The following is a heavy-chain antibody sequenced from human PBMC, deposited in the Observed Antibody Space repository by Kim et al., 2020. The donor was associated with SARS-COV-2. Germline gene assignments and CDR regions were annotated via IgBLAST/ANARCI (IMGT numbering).Heavy chain of an antibody. D-gene: IGHD1-26*01. Sequence: SETLSLTCTVSGGSVSSGSYYWSWIRQPPGKGLEWIGYIYYSGSTNYNPSLKSRVTISVDTSKNQFSLKLSSVTAADTAVYYCARGQGWVGATEYYFDYWGQGTLVTVSS. CDR3: ARGQGWVGATEYYFDY. J-gene: IGHJ4*02. V-gene: IGHV4-61*01. CDR1: GGSVSSGSYY. CDR2: IYYSGST.